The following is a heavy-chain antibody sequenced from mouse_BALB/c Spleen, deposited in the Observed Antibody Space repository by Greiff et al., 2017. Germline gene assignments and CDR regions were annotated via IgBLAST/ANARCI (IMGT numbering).Heavy chain of an antibody. CDR2: IDPANGNT. CDR3: ARHCDYDVFAY. CDR1: GFNIKDTY. Sequence: EVQLQESGAELVKPGASVKLSCAASGFNIKDTYMHWVKQRPEQGLEWIGRIDPANGNTKYDPKFQGKATITADTSSNTAYLQLSGLTSEDTAVYYCARHCDYDVFAYWGQGTLVTVSA. V-gene: IGHV14-3*02. D-gene: IGHD2-4*01. J-gene: IGHJ3*01.